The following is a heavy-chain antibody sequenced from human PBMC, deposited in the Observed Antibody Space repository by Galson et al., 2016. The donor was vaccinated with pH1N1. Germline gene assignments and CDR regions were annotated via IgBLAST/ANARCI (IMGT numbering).Heavy chain of an antibody. CDR1: GYTFTTYW. CDR2: VNPGGSSI. CDR3: ARQYDFGDYRGDAFDT. D-gene: IGHD4-17*01. V-gene: IGHV5-51*03. Sequence: QSGAEVTKPGESLKISCKASGYTFTTYWIAWVRQVPGKGLEWVGVVNPGGSSIRYSPPFQGQVTISSDKSISTAYLQWISLKASDTATYYCARQYDFGDYRGDAFDTWGQGTMVIVSS. J-gene: IGHJ3*02.